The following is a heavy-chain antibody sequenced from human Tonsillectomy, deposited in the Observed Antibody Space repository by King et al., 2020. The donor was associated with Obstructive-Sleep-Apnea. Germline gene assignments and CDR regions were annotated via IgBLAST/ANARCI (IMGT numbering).Heavy chain of an antibody. CDR1: GFTFSSYA. D-gene: IGHD1-7*01. CDR3: ARVQGRLELLTPNPIDY. Sequence: VQLVESGGGVVQPGRSLRLSCAASGFTFSSYAMHWVRQAPGKGLEWVAVISYDGSNKYYADSVKGRFTISRDNSKNTLYLQMNSLRAEDTAVYYCARVQGRLELLTPNPIDYWGQGTLVTVSS. CDR2: ISYDGSNK. V-gene: IGHV3-30*04. J-gene: IGHJ4*02.